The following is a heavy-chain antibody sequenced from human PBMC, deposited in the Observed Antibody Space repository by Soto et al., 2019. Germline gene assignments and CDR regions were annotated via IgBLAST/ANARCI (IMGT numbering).Heavy chain of an antibody. CDR3: ARPQGLLEPYYYYGMDV. CDR2: INHSGST. CDR1: GGSFSGYY. J-gene: IGHJ6*01. D-gene: IGHD2-15*01. Sequence: SETLSLTCAVYGGSFSGYYWSWIRQPPGKGLEWIGEINHSGSTNYNPSLKSRVTISVDTSKNQFSLKLSSVTAADTAVYYCARPQGLLEPYYYYGMDVWGQGTTVTVSS. V-gene: IGHV4-34*01.